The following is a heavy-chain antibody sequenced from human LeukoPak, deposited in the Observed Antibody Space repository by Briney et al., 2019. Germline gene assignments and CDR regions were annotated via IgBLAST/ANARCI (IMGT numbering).Heavy chain of an antibody. D-gene: IGHD3-10*01. CDR2: FDPEDGET. Sequence: ASVKVSCKVSGYTLTELSMHWVRQAPGKGLEWMGGFDPEDGETIYAQKFQGRVTMTEDTSTDTAYMELSSLRSEDTAVYYCATDNPLLSGSYYYGMDVWGQGTTVTVSS. V-gene: IGHV1-24*01. CDR1: GYTLTELS. CDR3: ATDNPLLSGSYYYGMDV. J-gene: IGHJ6*02.